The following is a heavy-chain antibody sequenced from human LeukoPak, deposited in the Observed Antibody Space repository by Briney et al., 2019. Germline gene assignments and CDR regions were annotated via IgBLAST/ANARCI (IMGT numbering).Heavy chain of an antibody. J-gene: IGHJ4*02. V-gene: IGHV4-34*01. D-gene: IGHD6-19*01. CDR2: INHSGST. CDR3: ARVGIAVAGTDY. Sequence: PSETLSLTCTVSGGSISSYYWSWIRQPPGKGLEWIGEINHSGSTDYNPSLKSRVTISVDTSKNQFSLKLSSVTAADTAVYYCARVGIAVAGTDYWGQGTLVTVSS. CDR1: GGSISSYY.